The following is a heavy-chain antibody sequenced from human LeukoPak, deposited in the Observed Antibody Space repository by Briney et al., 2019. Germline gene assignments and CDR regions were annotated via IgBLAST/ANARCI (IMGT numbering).Heavy chain of an antibody. CDR3: ARGQTTVTN. D-gene: IGHD4-17*01. J-gene: IGHJ4*02. CDR1: GFTFSRYW. Sequence: PGGSLRLSCAASGFTFSRYWMSWVRQAPGKGLEWVANIKQDGSEKYYVDSVKGRFTISRDNAKNSLYLQMNSLRAEDTAVYFCARGQTTVTNWGQGTLVTVSS. CDR2: IKQDGSEK. V-gene: IGHV3-7*03.